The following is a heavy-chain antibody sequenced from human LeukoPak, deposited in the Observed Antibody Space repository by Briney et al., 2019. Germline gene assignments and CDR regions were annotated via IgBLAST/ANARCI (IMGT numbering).Heavy chain of an antibody. V-gene: IGHV4-30-2*01. CDR3: ANRRSGAFDI. CDR1: GGSISSDTYS. Sequence: SSQTLSLTCAVSGGSISSDTYSWSWIRQPPGKGLEWIGYIYPSGSSYYNPSLKSRVTISVDTSKNQFSLYVRSVTAADTAVYYCANRRSGAFDIWGQGAMVTVSS. D-gene: IGHD1/OR15-1a*01. J-gene: IGHJ3*02. CDR2: IYPSGSS.